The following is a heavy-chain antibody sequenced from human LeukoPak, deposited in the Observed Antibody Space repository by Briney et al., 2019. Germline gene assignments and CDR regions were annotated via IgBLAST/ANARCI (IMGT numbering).Heavy chain of an antibody. Sequence: SETLSLTCTVSGGSISSSSYYWGWIRQPPWKGLEWIGSIYYSGSTYYNPSLKSRVTISVDTSKNQFSLKLSSVTAADTAVYYCARTRYYYGSRSYGAPYYFDYWGQGTLVTVSS. V-gene: IGHV4-39*01. CDR1: GGSISSSSYY. CDR2: IYYSGST. CDR3: ARTRYYYGSRSYGAPYYFDY. J-gene: IGHJ4*02. D-gene: IGHD3-10*01.